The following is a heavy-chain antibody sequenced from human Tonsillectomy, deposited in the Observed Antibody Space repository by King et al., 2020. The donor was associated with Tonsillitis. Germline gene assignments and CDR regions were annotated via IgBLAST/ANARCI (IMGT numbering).Heavy chain of an antibody. CDR1: GGSFSGYY. V-gene: IGHV4-34*01. D-gene: IGHD3-3*01. CDR2: INHSGST. J-gene: IGHJ6*03. CDR3: AMGNYDFWSGYYHWDYYYMDV. Sequence: VQLQQWGAGLLKPSETLSLTCAVYGGSFSGYYGSWIRKPPGKGLEWIGEINHSGSTNYSPSLKSRVTISVDTSKNQFSLKLSSVTAADTAVYYCAMGNYDFWSGYYHWDYYYMDVWGKGTTVTVSS.